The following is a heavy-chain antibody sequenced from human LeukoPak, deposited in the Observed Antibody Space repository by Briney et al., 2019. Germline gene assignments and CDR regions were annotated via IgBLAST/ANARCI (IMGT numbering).Heavy chain of an antibody. Sequence: SETLSLTCSVSGASVSDGNYYWSWTRQPPGKGLEWIGYMFYSESTKYNPSLKSRATISVDKSKNQFSLHMSSMTAADTAVYYCARTSNSALGLPFVYQWGEGSLVIVSS. CDR2: MFYSEST. V-gene: IGHV4-61*01. CDR3: ARTSNSALGLPFVYQ. J-gene: IGHJ4*02. D-gene: IGHD2-2*01. CDR1: GASVSDGNYY.